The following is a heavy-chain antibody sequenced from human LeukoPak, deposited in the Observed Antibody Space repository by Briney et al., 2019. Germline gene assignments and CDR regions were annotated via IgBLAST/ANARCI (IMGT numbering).Heavy chain of an antibody. CDR1: GGSISSSSYY. V-gene: IGHV4-39*01. D-gene: IGHD6-19*01. J-gene: IGHJ5*02. Sequence: SETLSLTCTVSGGSISSSSYYWGWIRQPPGKGLEWIGSIYYSGSTYYNPSLESRVTISVDTSKNQFSLKLSSVTAADTAVYYCARLIAVAGKAHWFDPWGQGTLVTVSS. CDR2: IYYSGST. CDR3: ARLIAVAGKAHWFDP.